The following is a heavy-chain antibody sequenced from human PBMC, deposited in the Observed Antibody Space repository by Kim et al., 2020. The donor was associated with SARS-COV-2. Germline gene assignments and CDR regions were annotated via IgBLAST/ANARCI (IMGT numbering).Heavy chain of an antibody. D-gene: IGHD3-16*01. Sequence: GGSLRLSCAASGFTFSHFWVPWVRQAPGKGLEWVANINEDGSEEYYVDSVKGRFTISRDNAKNSLYLQMNSLRADDTAVYYCARRSDSGGEILDAFDIWGQGTMVTVSS. CDR1: GFTFSHFW. V-gene: IGHV3-7*01. CDR3: ARRSDSGGEILDAFDI. J-gene: IGHJ3*02. CDR2: INEDGSEE.